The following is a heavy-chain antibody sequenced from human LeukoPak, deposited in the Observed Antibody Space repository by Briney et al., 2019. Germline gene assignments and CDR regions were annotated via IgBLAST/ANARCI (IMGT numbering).Heavy chain of an antibody. CDR3: ARDLATVTKGFDI. CDR2: ISYIGST. V-gene: IGHV4-59*11. J-gene: IGHJ3*02. Sequence: SETLSLTCAVSDDSFSSHYWTWIRQPPGKGLEWIGYISYIGSTNYNPSLKSRVTISIDTSKNQFSLQLTSVTAADTAVYYCARDLATVTKGFDIRGQGTMVSVSS. CDR1: DDSFSSHY. D-gene: IGHD4-17*01.